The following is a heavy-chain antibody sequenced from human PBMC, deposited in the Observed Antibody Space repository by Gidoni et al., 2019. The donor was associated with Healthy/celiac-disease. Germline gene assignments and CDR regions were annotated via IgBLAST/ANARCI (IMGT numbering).Heavy chain of an antibody. J-gene: IGHJ3*02. CDR1: GFAFSRYA. CDR3: AREEAGITMIVVVIRRGGAFDI. Sequence: VQLVESGGGVVPPGRSLRLSCAASGFAFSRYAMHWFRQAPGKGLEWVEGIVYDGSNKYYADYVKGRFTISRDNSKNTRYLQMNSLGAEDTAVYYCAREEAGITMIVVVIRRGGAFDIWGQGTMVTVSS. V-gene: IGHV3-30-3*01. CDR2: IVYDGSNK. D-gene: IGHD3-22*01.